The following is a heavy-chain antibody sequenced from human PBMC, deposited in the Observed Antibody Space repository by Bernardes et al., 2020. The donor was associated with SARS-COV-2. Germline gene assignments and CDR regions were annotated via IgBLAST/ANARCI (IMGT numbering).Heavy chain of an antibody. Sequence: GGSLRLSCAASGYSFSSSAMTWVRQAPGPGLAWVSALSGSAGSPYYVDSLKGRFTISRDNSKNTLYLQMNSLRAEDTAVYYCARSRDYGDFGGILRGYYVDYWGQGTLVTVSS. CDR1: GYSFSSSA. D-gene: IGHD4-17*01. J-gene: IGHJ4*02. V-gene: IGHV3-23*01. CDR3: ARSRDYGDFGGILRGYYVDY. CDR2: LSGSAGSP.